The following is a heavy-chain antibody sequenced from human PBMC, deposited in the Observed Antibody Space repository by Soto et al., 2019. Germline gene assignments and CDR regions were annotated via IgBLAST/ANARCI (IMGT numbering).Heavy chain of an antibody. V-gene: IGHV3-48*02. CDR1: GFTFSSYS. J-gene: IGHJ6*02. CDR3: ANGSPDYYYYGMDV. Sequence: GGSLRLSCAASGFTFSSYSMNWVRQAPGKGLEWVSYISSSSSTIYYADSVKGRFTISRDNAKNSLYLQMNSLRDEDTAVYYCANGSPDYYYYGMDVWGQGTTVTVSS. D-gene: IGHD1-1*01. CDR2: ISSSSSTI.